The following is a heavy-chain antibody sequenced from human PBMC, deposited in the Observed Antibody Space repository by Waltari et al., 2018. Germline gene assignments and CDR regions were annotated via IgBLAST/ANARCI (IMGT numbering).Heavy chain of an antibody. CDR3: ARFRGERKYWYFDL. CDR1: GGSISSTSYY. Sequence: QLQLQESGPGLVKPSETLSLTCTVSGGSISSTSYYWGWIRQPPGKGLEWIGSIYYSGSTYYNPSLKSRVTISVDTSKTQFSLKLSSVTAADTAVYYCARFRGERKYWYFDLWGRGTLVTVSS. D-gene: IGHD3-10*01. CDR2: IYYSGST. V-gene: IGHV4-39*07. J-gene: IGHJ2*01.